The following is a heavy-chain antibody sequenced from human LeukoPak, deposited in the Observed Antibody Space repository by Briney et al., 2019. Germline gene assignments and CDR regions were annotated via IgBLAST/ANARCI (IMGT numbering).Heavy chain of an antibody. J-gene: IGHJ3*02. D-gene: IGHD6-13*01. CDR3: ARVVKGQQQVIHEAFDI. V-gene: IGHV1-69*13. CDR1: GGTFSSYA. CDR2: IIPIFGTA. Sequence: SVKVSCKASGGTFSSYAISWVRQAPGQGLEWMGGIIPIFGTANYAQKFQGRVTITADESTSTAYMELSSLRSEDTAVYYCARVVKGQQQVIHEAFDIWGQGTMVTVSS.